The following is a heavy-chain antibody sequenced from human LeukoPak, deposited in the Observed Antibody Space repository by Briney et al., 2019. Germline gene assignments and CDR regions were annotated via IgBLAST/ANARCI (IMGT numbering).Heavy chain of an antibody. CDR2: FDPEDGET. CDR3: ARAAGGSSGYYPYYYYYMDV. CDR1: GYTLTELS. V-gene: IGHV1-24*01. J-gene: IGHJ6*03. D-gene: IGHD3-22*01. Sequence: GASVKVSCKVSGYTLTELSMHWVRQAPGKGLEWMGGFDPEDGETIYAQKFQGRVTMTRDMSTSTVYMELSSLRSEDTAVYYCARAAGGSSGYYPYYYYYMDVWGKGTTVTVSS.